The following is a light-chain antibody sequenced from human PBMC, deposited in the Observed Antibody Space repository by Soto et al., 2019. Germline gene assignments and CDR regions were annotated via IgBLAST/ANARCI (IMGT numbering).Light chain of an antibody. V-gene: IGKV3-20*01. J-gene: IGKJ1*01. CDR1: QSVSSSQ. Sequence: EVVLTQSPGTLSLSPGERATLSCRASQSVSSSQLAWFQQKPGQAPRLLIYAASSRAAGIPDRFSGSGSGTDFTLTISRLEPEDFAVYYCQQYGSSLTWTFGQGTKVDIK. CDR3: QQYGSSLTWT. CDR2: AAS.